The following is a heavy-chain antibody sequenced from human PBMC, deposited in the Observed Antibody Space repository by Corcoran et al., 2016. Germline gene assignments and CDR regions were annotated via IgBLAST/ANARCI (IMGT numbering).Heavy chain of an antibody. CDR3: MKVRRFGNYFDY. D-gene: IGHD3-16*01. Sequence: QVQLVESGGGVVQPGRSLRLSCAASGFTFSSHGMHWVRQAPGKGLEWVAGTSYDGREKYYTDSVKGRFTISRDNSKNTMYLQMDSLRVEYTAVYHGMKVRRFGNYFDYWGQGTLVTVSS. V-gene: IGHV3-30*18. J-gene: IGHJ4*02. CDR2: TSYDGREK. CDR1: GFTFSSHG.